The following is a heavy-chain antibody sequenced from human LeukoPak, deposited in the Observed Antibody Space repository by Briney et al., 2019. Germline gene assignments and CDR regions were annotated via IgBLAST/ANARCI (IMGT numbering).Heavy chain of an antibody. CDR2: IYWNDDK. CDR3: AHINRELLGEGGFDY. CDR1: GGSISSSIYS. V-gene: IGHV2-5*01. Sequence: QTLSLTCVVSGGSISSSIYSWSWIRQPPGKGLEWLALIYWNDDKRYSPSLKSRLTITKDTSKNQVVLTMTNMDPVDTATYYCAHINRELLGEGGFDYWGQGTLVTVSS. D-gene: IGHD1-26*01. J-gene: IGHJ4*02.